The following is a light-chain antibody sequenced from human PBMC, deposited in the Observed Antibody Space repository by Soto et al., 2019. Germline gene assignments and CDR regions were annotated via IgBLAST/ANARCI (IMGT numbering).Light chain of an antibody. V-gene: IGKV1-5*03. CDR1: QSISTW. CDR2: KAS. Sequence: DIQMTQSPSTLSASVGDRVIITCRASQSISTWLAWYQQKPGKAPNLLIYKASTLKSGVPSRFSGSGSGTGFTITISSLQPDDFATYYCQQYDRASWTFGQGTKVEIK. J-gene: IGKJ1*01. CDR3: QQYDRASWT.